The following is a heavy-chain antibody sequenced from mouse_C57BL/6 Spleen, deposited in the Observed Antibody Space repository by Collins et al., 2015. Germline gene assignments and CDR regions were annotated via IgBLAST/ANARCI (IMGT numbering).Heavy chain of an antibody. V-gene: IGHV1-52*01. CDR1: GYTFTSYW. CDR3: ARGVYYYGSWAY. CDR2: IDPSDSET. D-gene: IGHD1-1*01. Sequence: QVQLQQPGAELVRPGSSVKLSCKASGYTFTSYWMHWVKQRPIQGLEWIGNIDPSDSETHYNQKSKDKATLTVDKSSSTAYMQLSSLTSEDSAVYYCARGVYYYGSWAYWGQGTLVTVSA. J-gene: IGHJ3*01.